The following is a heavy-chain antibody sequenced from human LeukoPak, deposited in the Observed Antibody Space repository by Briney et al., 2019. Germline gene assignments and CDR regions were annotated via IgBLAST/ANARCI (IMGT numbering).Heavy chain of an antibody. J-gene: IGHJ6*03. CDR1: GGSISSNF. Sequence: PSETLSLTCTLSGGSISSNFCSWIRQPAGKGLEWIGRIYTNGGSNYNPSLKSRVTMSVDTSKNQFSLKLSSLTAADTAVYYCARGQLYSNSLNYYYVDVWGKGTTVTVSS. V-gene: IGHV4-4*07. CDR2: IYTNGGS. D-gene: IGHD4-11*01. CDR3: ARGQLYSNSLNYYYVDV.